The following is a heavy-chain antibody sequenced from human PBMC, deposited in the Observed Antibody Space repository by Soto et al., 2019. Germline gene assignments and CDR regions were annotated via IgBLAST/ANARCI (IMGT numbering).Heavy chain of an antibody. CDR3: ARDHLILPAHDFFYGSDV. Sequence: EVQLLESGGGLVQPGGSLRLSCAASGFTFSTYSMAWVRQAPGKGLAWVSGLSGGGANTFYADSVKGRFTISVDNSKNTVYLQMNSLRVEDTAVYYCARDHLILPAHDFFYGSDVWGRGATVTVSS. CDR2: LSGGGANT. CDR1: GFTFSTYS. V-gene: IGHV3-23*01. D-gene: IGHD2-21*02. J-gene: IGHJ6*02.